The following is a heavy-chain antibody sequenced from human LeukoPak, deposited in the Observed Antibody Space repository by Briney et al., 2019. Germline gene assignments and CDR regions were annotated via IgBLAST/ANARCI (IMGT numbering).Heavy chain of an antibody. D-gene: IGHD5-18*01. V-gene: IGHV3-21*01. Sequence: GESLRLSCAASGFTFSSYSMNWVRQAPGKGLEWVSSISSSSSKIYYADSVKGRFTISRDNAKNSLYLQMNSLRAEDTAVYYCAASSLRGYSYGYFDCWGQGTLLTVSS. CDR3: AASSLRGYSYGYFDC. CDR1: GFTFSSYS. CDR2: ISSSSSKI. J-gene: IGHJ4*02.